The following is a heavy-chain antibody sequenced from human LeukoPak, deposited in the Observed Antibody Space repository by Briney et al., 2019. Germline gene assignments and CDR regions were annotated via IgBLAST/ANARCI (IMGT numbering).Heavy chain of an antibody. Sequence: GGSLRLSCAASGFTFNSYAMHWVRQAPGKGLEYVSTITSNGGSTYYANSVKGRFTISRDNSKNTLYLQMGSLRAEDMAVYYCARARDGYNYLDYWGQGTLVTVSS. CDR2: ITSNGGST. D-gene: IGHD5-24*01. CDR3: ARARDGYNYLDY. V-gene: IGHV3-64*01. J-gene: IGHJ4*02. CDR1: GFTFNSYA.